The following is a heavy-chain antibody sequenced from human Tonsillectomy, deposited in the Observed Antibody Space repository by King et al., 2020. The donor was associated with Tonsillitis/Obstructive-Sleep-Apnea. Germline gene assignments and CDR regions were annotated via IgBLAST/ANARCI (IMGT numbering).Heavy chain of an antibody. V-gene: IGHV4-34*01. D-gene: IGHD5-18*01. J-gene: IGHJ4*02. Sequence: VQLQQWGAGLLKPSETLFLTCAVYGGSFSGYYWSWIRQPPGKGLEWIGEINHSGSTNYNSSLKSRVTISVDTSKNQFSLKLSSVTAADTAVYYCARGSTHELHTSMVPPKYYFDYWGQGTLVTVSS. CDR2: INHSGST. CDR1: GGSFSGYY. CDR3: ARGSTHELHTSMVPPKYYFDY.